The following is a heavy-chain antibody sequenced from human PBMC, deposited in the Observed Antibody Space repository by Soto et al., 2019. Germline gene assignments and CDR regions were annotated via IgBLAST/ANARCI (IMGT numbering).Heavy chain of an antibody. Sequence: QVQLVQSGAEVKKPGASVKVSCKASGYTFTSHYMHWVRQAPGQGLEWMGIINPSGGSTSYAQKFPGRVTMTRDRSTHTVYMELRSLRFAATAVYYCAGDAYDYGDFAAIGYWGQGTLVTVSS. CDR3: AGDAYDYGDFAAIGY. CDR1: GYTFTSHY. V-gene: IGHV1-46*01. J-gene: IGHJ4*02. D-gene: IGHD4-17*01. CDR2: INPSGGST.